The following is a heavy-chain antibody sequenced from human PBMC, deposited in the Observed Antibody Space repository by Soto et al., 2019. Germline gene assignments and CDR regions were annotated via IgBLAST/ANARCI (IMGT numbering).Heavy chain of an antibody. J-gene: IGHJ5*02. D-gene: IGHD1-26*01. CDR1: GGSVSSGSYY. V-gene: IGHV4-61*01. CDR3: ARVMGATIWFDP. Sequence: SETLSLTCTVSGGSVSSGSYYWSWIRQPPGKGLEWIGYIYYSGSTNYNPSLKSRVTISVDTSKNQFSLKLSSVTAADTAVYYCARVMGATIWFDPWGQGTLVTVSS. CDR2: IYYSGST.